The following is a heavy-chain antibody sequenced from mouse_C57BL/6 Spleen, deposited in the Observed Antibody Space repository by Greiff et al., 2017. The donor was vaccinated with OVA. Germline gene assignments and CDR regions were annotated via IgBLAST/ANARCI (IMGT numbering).Heavy chain of an antibody. CDR2: ISSGSSTI. CDR1: GFTFSDYG. J-gene: IGHJ4*01. D-gene: IGHD6-5*01. V-gene: IGHV5-17*01. Sequence: EVQLMESGGGLVKPGGSLKLSCAASGFTFSDYGMHWVRQAPETGLEWVAYISSGSSTIYYADTVKGRFTLSRDNAKNTLFLHMTSLRSEDTAMYYCARTLFEDYAGDYWGQGTSVTVSS. CDR3: ARTLFEDYAGDY.